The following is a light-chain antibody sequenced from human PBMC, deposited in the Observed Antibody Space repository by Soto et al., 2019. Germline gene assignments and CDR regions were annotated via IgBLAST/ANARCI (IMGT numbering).Light chain of an antibody. CDR1: QSIGYY. CDR3: QQSYSTPQTT. Sequence: DIQMTQAPSSLSASVGDRVTITCRASQSIGYYLNWYQQKPGTAPKLLIYAASSLQSGVPSRFSGSGSGTDFTLTISSLQPEDFATYYCQQSYSTPQTTFGQGTKQEIK. CDR2: AAS. V-gene: IGKV1-39*01. J-gene: IGKJ2*01.